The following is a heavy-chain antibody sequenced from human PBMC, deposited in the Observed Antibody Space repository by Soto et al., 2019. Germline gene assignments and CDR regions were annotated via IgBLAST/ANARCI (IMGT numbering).Heavy chain of an antibody. V-gene: IGHV3-53*01. Sequence: GGSLRLSCTASGFTVRSNYMSWVRQAPGKGLEWVSVIYSGGTTYYADSVQGRFTISRDISKNTLYLQMSSLRAEDTAVYYCATTEYSKKLAYYYGMDVWGQGTTVTVSS. D-gene: IGHD4-4*01. CDR2: IYSGGTT. CDR1: GFTVRSNY. J-gene: IGHJ6*02. CDR3: ATTEYSKKLAYYYGMDV.